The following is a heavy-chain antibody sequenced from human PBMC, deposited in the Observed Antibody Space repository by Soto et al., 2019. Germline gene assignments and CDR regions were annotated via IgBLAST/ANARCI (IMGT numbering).Heavy chain of an antibody. Sequence: CASVKFSCKASGYSLRGNYIHWVRQTPGQGLEWMGWINPNSSGTVYAQKFQGRVTMTRDTSLTTVYMQLNRLTSDDSAVYYCAGLLIVDGPDTYDMVVSCQGNTGTVS. CDR1: GYSLRGNY. V-gene: IGHV1-2*02. CDR3: AGLLIVDGPDTYDMVV. J-gene: IGHJ6*02. CDR2: INPNSSGT. D-gene: IGHD3-22*01.